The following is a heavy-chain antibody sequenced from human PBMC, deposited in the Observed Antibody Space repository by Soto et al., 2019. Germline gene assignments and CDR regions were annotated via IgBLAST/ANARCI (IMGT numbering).Heavy chain of an antibody. CDR3: AKLHSSGWRGL. Sequence: SVKVSCKASGGAFSSYAISWVRQAPGQGLEWMGGIIPIFGTANYAQKFQGRVTITADKSTSTAYMELSSLRSEDTAVYYCAKLHSSGWRGLWGQGTLGTVAS. V-gene: IGHV1-69*06. J-gene: IGHJ4*02. D-gene: IGHD6-19*01. CDR1: GGAFSSYA. CDR2: IIPIFGTA.